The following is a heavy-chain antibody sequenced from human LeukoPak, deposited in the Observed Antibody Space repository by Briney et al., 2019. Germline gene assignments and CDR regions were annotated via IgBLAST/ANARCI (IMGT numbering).Heavy chain of an antibody. CDR3: AKGPQLYSGYHPDY. Sequence: GGSLRLSCAASGFTFSGSVMTWVRQAPGKGLQWVATITGSDDKTYYADSVKGRFTISRDFSKNMVHLHMNSLRVEDTAIYYCAKGPQLYSGYHPDYWGQGTLVTVSS. CDR1: GFTFSGSV. J-gene: IGHJ4*02. V-gene: IGHV3-23*01. CDR2: ITGSDDKT. D-gene: IGHD5-12*01.